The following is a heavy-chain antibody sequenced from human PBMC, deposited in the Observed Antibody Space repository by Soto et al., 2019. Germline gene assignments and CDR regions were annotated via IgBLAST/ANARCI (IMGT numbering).Heavy chain of an antibody. CDR2: ISGSGGST. D-gene: IGHD6-19*01. J-gene: IGHJ3*02. CDR3: ANLEAVADGAFDM. V-gene: IGHV3-23*01. CDR1: GFPFRSYA. Sequence: GGSLRLSCSASGFPFRSYAMSLVRQSPGKGLEWVSCISGSGGSTYYADSVKGRFTISRDNSRNTLFLQMNTLRADDTALYYCANLEAVADGAFDMWGQGTMFTVSS.